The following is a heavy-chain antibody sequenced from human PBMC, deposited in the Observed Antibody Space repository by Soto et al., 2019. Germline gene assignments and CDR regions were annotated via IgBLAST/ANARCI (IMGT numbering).Heavy chain of an antibody. Sequence: EVLLLESGGGLVQPGGSLRRSCVASGFTFNDYAMNWVRQAPGKGLEWVSTISGSGDSTYYADSVKGRFTFSRDNSKNTLWLQMNRLRAEDTAVYYCANASGGYCSGGICYYFDYWGQGTLVTVSS. CDR2: ISGSGDST. D-gene: IGHD2-15*01. J-gene: IGHJ4*02. V-gene: IGHV3-23*01. CDR3: ANASGGYCSGGICYYFDY. CDR1: GFTFNDYA.